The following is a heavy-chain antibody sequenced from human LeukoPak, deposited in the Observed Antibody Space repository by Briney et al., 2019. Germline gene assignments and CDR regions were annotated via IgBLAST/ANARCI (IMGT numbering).Heavy chain of an antibody. J-gene: IGHJ3*02. CDR1: GYTFTSYG. CDR3: ARELEMATITGCAFDI. D-gene: IGHD5-24*01. Sequence: AASVKVSCKASGYTFTSYGISWVRQAPGQGLEWMGWISAYNGNTNYAQKLQGRVTMTTDTSTSTAYMELRSLRSDDTAVYYCARELEMATITGCAFDIWGQGTMVTVSS. CDR2: ISAYNGNT. V-gene: IGHV1-18*01.